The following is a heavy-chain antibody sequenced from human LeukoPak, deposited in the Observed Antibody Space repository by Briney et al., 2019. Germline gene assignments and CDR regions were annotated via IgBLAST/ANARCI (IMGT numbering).Heavy chain of an antibody. CDR1: GGSISTYY. V-gene: IGHV4-59*01. CDR2: IYNSGST. D-gene: IGHD3-10*01. CDR3: ARYDGGSGPFDY. Sequence: PSETLSLTCTVSGGSISTYYWSWIRQPPGKGLEWIGYIYNSGSTNYNPSLKSRVTISVDTSKNQFSLKLRSVTAADTAVYYCARYDGGSGPFDYWGQGTLVTVSS. J-gene: IGHJ4*02.